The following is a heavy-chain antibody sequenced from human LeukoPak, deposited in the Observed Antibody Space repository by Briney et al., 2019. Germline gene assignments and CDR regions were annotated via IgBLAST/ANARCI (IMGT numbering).Heavy chain of an antibody. CDR1: GFTFSSYE. V-gene: IGHV3-48*03. J-gene: IGHJ5*02. D-gene: IGHD5-12*01. CDR3: AKEPRENSGYYVSGWFDP. CDR2: ISSSGSTI. Sequence: GGSLRLSCAASGFTFSSYEMSWVRQAPGKGLEWVSYISSSGSTIYYADSVKGRFTISRDNAKNSLYLQMNSLRAEDTAVYYCAKEPRENSGYYVSGWFDPGGQGTLVTVSS.